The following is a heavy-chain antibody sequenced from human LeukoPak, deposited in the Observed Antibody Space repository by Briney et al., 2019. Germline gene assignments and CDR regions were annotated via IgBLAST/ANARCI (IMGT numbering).Heavy chain of an antibody. Sequence: GGSLRLSCAASGFTFSKYGMHWVRQAPGKGLEWVTFIRYDGSNKYYADSLKGRFTISRDNSKNTLYLQMNSLRAEDTAVYYCARDRVGATGNAFDIWGQGTMVTVSS. V-gene: IGHV3-30*02. CDR1: GFTFSKYG. CDR2: IRYDGSNK. D-gene: IGHD1-26*01. J-gene: IGHJ3*02. CDR3: ARDRVGATGNAFDI.